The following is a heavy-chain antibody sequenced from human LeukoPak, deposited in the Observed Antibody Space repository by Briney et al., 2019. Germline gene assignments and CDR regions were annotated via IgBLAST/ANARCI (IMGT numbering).Heavy chain of an antibody. CDR2: ISGSGGST. V-gene: IGHV3-23*01. Sequence: PGGSLRLSCAASGFTFSSYAMSWVRQAPGKGLEWVSAISGSGGSTYYADSVKGRFTISRDNSKNTLYLQMNSLRAEDTAVYYCAKGRGYELYYYYYYMDVWGKGTTVTISS. D-gene: IGHD5-12*01. CDR1: GFTFSSYA. CDR3: AKGRGYELYYYYYYMDV. J-gene: IGHJ6*03.